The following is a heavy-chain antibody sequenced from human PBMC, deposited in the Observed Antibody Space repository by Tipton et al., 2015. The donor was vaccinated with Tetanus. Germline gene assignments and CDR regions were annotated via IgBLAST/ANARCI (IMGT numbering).Heavy chain of an antibody. Sequence: GLVKPSATLSLTCTVSGDSMTRYYWSWIRQPPGKGLEWISYIFASGSTNYNPALKSRVTISMDTSKNQISLNLTSVTAADTAVYFCARLPKHYSASGSTWGQGTQVTVSS. D-gene: IGHD3-10*01. J-gene: IGHJ5*02. V-gene: IGHV4-4*08. CDR1: GDSMTRYY. CDR2: IFASGST. CDR3: ARLPKHYSASGST.